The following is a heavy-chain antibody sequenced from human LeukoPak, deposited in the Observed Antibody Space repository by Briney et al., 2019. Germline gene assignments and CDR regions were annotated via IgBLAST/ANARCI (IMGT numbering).Heavy chain of an antibody. J-gene: IGHJ6*02. CDR1: GFTVSSNY. CDR3: AREGPIRDGYNDYYYYYGMDV. D-gene: IGHD5-24*01. Sequence: GGSLRLSCAASGFTVSSNYMSWVRQAPGKGLEWVSVIYSGGSTYYADSVEGRFTISRDNSKNTLYLQMNSLRAEDTAVYYCAREGPIRDGYNDYYYYYGMDVWGQGTTVTVSS. CDR2: IYSGGST. V-gene: IGHV3-53*01.